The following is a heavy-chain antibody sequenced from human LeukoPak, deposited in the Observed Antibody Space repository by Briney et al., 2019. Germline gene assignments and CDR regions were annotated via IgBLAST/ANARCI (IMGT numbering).Heavy chain of an antibody. CDR1: GFTFSDYY. Sequence: GGSLRLSCAASGFTFSDYYMSWVRQAPGKGLEWVSAISGSGGSTYYADSVKGRFTISRDNSKNTLYLQMNSLRAEDTAVYYCAKDLIAAAGTPIDYWGQETLVTVSS. J-gene: IGHJ4*02. V-gene: IGHV3-23*01. CDR2: ISGSGGST. CDR3: AKDLIAAAGTPIDY. D-gene: IGHD6-13*01.